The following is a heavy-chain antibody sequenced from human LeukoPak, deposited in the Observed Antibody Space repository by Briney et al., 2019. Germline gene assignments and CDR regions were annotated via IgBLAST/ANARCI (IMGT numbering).Heavy chain of an antibody. D-gene: IGHD6-13*01. CDR1: GGSISIYY. CDR2: MYTSGCT. V-gene: IGHV4-4*07. J-gene: IGHJ1*01. CDR3: AISYSSSWYGLEYFQH. Sequence: PSETQSLTCTVSGGSISIYYWSWIRHPAGKGVQWIGRMYTSGCTNYNPSLKSRVTMSVDTSKNHFSLRLSSVTAADTAVYYCAISYSSSWYGLEYFQHWGQGTLVTVSS.